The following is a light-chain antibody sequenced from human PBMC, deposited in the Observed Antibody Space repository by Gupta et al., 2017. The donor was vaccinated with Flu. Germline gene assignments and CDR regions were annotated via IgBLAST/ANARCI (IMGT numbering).Light chain of an antibody. Sequence: DTVLTQSPLSLTVTPGETASISCRSSQSLLHSSGHYYLDWYLQKPGQSPQLLILLSSNRAAGVSERFSGSGSGTDFTLKISRVEAEDVGVYYCMQPIQAPITFGGGTKVEI. CDR3: MQPIQAPIT. CDR1: QSLLHSSGHYY. J-gene: IGKJ4*01. CDR2: LSS. V-gene: IGKV2-28*01.